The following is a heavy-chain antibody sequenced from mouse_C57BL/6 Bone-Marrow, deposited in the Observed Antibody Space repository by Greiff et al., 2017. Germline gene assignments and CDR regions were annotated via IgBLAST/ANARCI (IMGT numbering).Heavy chain of an antibody. CDR2: ISSGGSYT. Sequence: EVQVVESGGDLVKPGGSLKLSCAASGFTFSSYGMSWVRQTPDKRLEWVATISSGGSYTYYPDSVKGRFTISRDNAKNTLYLQMSSLKSEDTAMYYCARRGRYFDDWGQGTTLTVSS. CDR1: GFTFSSYG. V-gene: IGHV5-6*01. CDR3: ARRGRYFDD. J-gene: IGHJ2*01.